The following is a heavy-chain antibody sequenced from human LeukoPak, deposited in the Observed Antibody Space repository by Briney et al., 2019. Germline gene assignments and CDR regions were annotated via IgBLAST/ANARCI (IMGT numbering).Heavy chain of an antibody. V-gene: IGHV1-2*02. CDR3: ASIGLPQGGHNYYYYYGMDV. CDR1: GYTFTGYY. J-gene: IGHJ6*02. D-gene: IGHD3-16*01. CDR2: INPNSGGT. Sequence: ASVKVSCKASGYTFTGYYMHWVRQAPGQGLEWMGWINPNSGGTNYAQKLQGRVTMTRDTSISTAYMELSRLRSDDTAVYYCASIGLPQGGHNYYYYYGMDVWGQGTTVTVPS.